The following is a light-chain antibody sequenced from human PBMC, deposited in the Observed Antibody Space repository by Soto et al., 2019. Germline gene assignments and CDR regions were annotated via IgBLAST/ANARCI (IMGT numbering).Light chain of an antibody. J-gene: IGKJ4*01. V-gene: IGKV3-11*01. CDR1: QSVSSS. CDR3: EQRSRCPPT. Sequence: EIVLTQSPATLSLSPGERATLSCRASQSVSSSLAWYQQKPGQAPRLLVYDASNRATGIPARFSGSGSGTDFTLTISSLESEFFAAYYCEQRSRCPPTFVGGT. CDR2: DAS.